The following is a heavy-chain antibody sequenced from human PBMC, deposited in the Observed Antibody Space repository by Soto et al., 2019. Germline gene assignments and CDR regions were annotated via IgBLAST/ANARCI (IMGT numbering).Heavy chain of an antibody. CDR2: ISSSGAT. J-gene: IGHJ4*02. Sequence: SETLSLTCTVSGGSISPFYWSWIRQPPGKGLEWIGHISSSGATNYNPSLKSRVSISIDTSKTQFSLKLTSVTVADTAVYYCARVSYSFGPLGYWGQGTLVTVSS. V-gene: IGHV4-59*01. CDR3: ARVSYSFGPLGY. D-gene: IGHD4-4*01. CDR1: GGSISPFY.